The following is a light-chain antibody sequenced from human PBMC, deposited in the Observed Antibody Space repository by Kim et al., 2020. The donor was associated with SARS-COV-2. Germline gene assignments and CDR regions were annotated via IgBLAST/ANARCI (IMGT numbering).Light chain of an antibody. Sequence: DIVMTQSPDSLAVSLGERATISCRSSQSLLYTSNNRNYLAWHQQKPGQPPKLLIYWTSIRETGVPDRFSGSGSETDFALTITNVQAEDAAVYYCQQYFDTPASFGQGTKVDIK. CDR3: QQYFDTPAS. J-gene: IGKJ1*01. CDR1: QSLLYTSNNRNY. CDR2: WTS. V-gene: IGKV4-1*01.